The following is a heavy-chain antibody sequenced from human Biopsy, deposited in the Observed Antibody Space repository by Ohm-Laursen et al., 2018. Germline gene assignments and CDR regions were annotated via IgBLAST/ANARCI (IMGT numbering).Heavy chain of an antibody. CDR2: IWYDGNYE. V-gene: IGHV3-33*01. Sequence: SLRLSCTASGFRFTSYGMHWVRQAPGKGLEWVAAIWYDGNYEKYRDSVRDRFTISRDNSRDTLYLQMNRLRAEDTAVYYCARETSSSWHYYYIGMDVWGRGTTVTVSS. J-gene: IGHJ6*02. D-gene: IGHD3-9*01. CDR3: ARETSSSWHYYYIGMDV. CDR1: GFRFTSYG.